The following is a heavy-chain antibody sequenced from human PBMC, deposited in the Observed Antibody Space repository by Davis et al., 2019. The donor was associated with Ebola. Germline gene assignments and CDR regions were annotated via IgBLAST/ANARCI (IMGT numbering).Heavy chain of an antibody. V-gene: IGHV4-34*01. CDR3: ARGSGGSSWPLYYYYGMDV. CDR1: GGSFSGYY. Sequence: SETLSLTCAVSGGSFSGYYWSWIRQPPGKGLEWIGEINHSGRTNYNPSLKSRVTISVDTSKNQFSLKLSSVTAADTAVYYCARGSGGSSWPLYYYYGMDVWGKGTTVTVSS. D-gene: IGHD6-13*01. CDR2: INHSGRT. J-gene: IGHJ6*04.